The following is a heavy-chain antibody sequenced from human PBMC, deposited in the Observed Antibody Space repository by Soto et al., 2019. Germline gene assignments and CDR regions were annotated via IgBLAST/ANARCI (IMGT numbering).Heavy chain of an antibody. D-gene: IGHD6-19*01. J-gene: IGHJ6*02. CDR2: ISYDGSNK. CDR3: AKEEKYSSGWYKGYYYYGMDV. Sequence: QVQLVESGGGVVQPGRSLRLSCAASGFTFSSYGMHWVRQAPGKGLEWVAVISYDGSNKYYADSVKGRFTISRDNSKNTLYLQMNSLRAEDTAVYYCAKEEKYSSGWYKGYYYYGMDVWGQGTTVTVSS. CDR1: GFTFSSYG. V-gene: IGHV3-30*18.